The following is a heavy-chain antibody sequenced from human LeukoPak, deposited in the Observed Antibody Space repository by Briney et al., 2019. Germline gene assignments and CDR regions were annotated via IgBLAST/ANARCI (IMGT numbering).Heavy chain of an antibody. Sequence: PSETLSLTCAVYGGSFSGYFWSWIRQPPGKGLEWIAEINHGGSINYNPSLKSRVTISIDTSKNQFSLKLSSVTAADTAEYYCARKYYYASGNYYNFWGQGTLVAVSS. J-gene: IGHJ4*02. D-gene: IGHD3-10*01. CDR3: ARKYYYASGNYYNF. CDR1: GGSFSGYF. V-gene: IGHV4-34*01. CDR2: INHGGSI.